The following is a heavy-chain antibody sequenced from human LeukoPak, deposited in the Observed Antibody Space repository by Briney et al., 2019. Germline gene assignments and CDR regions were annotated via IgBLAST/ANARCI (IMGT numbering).Heavy chain of an antibody. D-gene: IGHD3-9*01. J-gene: IGHJ4*02. CDR2: INPNSGDT. CDR1: GYTFTGYY. V-gene: IGHV1-2*02. Sequence: GASVKVSCKASGYTFTGYYMHWVRQAPGQGLEWMGWINPNSGDTHYAQKFQGRVTLTRDTSIRTVYMELTGLTSDDTAVYYCARGYCDTNDCPPGAYWGQGALVTVSS. CDR3: ARGYCDTNDCPPGAY.